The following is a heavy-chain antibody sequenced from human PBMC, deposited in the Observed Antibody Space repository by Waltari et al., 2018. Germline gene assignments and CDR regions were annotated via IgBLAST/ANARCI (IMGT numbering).Heavy chain of an antibody. J-gene: IGHJ1*01. CDR1: GGPFSSYA. D-gene: IGHD6-19*01. CDR3: ARSVAVAAQGYFQH. V-gene: IGHV1-69*05. Sequence: QVQLVQSGAEVKKPGSSVKVSCKASGGPFSSYALSWVRQAPGQGLEWMGGIIPIFGTANYAQKFQGRVTITTDESTSTAYMELSSLRSEDTAVYYCARSVAVAAQGYFQHWGQGTLVTVSS. CDR2: IIPIFGTA.